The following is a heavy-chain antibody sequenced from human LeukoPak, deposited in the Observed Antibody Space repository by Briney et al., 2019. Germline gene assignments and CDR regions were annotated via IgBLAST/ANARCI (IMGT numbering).Heavy chain of an antibody. D-gene: IGHD6-19*01. CDR3: GKPVTGSIFDY. CDR2: TSHSGITT. V-gene: IGHV3-23*01. Sequence: GGSLRLSCTASRFSFTDFDMNWVPQAPGNGLKWVSHTSHSGITTHYTDSVKGRFTISRDNSKSTLYLQMSSLRAEDRAVYNCGKPVTGSIFDYWGRGTLVTVSS. CDR1: RFSFTDFD. J-gene: IGHJ4*02.